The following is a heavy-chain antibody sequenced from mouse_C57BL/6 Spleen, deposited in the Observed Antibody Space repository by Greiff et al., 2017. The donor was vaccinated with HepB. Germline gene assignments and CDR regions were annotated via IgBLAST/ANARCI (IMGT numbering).Heavy chain of an antibody. J-gene: IGHJ4*01. CDR2: INYDGSST. Sequence: EVQLVESEGGLVQPGSSMKLSCTASGFTFSDYYMAWVRQVPEKGLEWVANINYDGSSTYYLDSLKSRFIISRDNAKNILYLQMSSLKSEDTATYYCARDMGRNAMDYWGQGTSVTVSS. D-gene: IGHD4-1*01. CDR3: ARDMGRNAMDY. CDR1: GFTFSDYY. V-gene: IGHV5-16*01.